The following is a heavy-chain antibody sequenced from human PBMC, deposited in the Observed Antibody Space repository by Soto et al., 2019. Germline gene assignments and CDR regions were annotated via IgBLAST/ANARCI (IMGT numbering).Heavy chain of an antibody. D-gene: IGHD3-10*01. Sequence: QVQLVQSGAEVKKPGSSVRVSCTASGDTLNFYTISWVRQAPGQGLEWMGRVIPMVAMSSYAQKFQGRVTISADKSTSTVYMDLRNLRSEDTAVYYCATNYGSGSTHFDNWGQGTLVTVSS. J-gene: IGHJ4*02. CDR1: GDTLNFYT. CDR3: ATNYGSGSTHFDN. V-gene: IGHV1-69*02. CDR2: VIPMVAMS.